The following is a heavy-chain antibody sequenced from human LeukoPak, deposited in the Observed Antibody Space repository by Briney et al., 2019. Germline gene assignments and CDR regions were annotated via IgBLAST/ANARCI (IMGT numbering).Heavy chain of an antibody. Sequence: ASVKVSCKVSGYTLTELSMHWVRQAPGKGLEWMGGFDPEDGETIYAQKFQGRVTTTEDTSTDTAYMELSSLRSEDTAVYYCATLEPGTGYFQHWGQGTLVTASS. D-gene: IGHD6-13*01. V-gene: IGHV1-24*01. CDR2: FDPEDGET. CDR1: GYTLTELS. J-gene: IGHJ1*01. CDR3: ATLEPGTGYFQH.